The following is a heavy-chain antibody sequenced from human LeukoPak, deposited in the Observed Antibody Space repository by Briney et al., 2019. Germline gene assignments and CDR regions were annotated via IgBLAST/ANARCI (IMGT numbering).Heavy chain of an antibody. V-gene: IGHV3-53*01. Sequence: GGSLRLSCAASGLTVSSNYMSWVRQAPGKGLECVSIIYSGGSTYYADSVKGRFTISRDNSKNTLYLQMNSLRAEDTAVYYCAGLSIITYYYFYYGMDVWGQGTTVTVSS. CDR1: GLTVSSNY. D-gene: IGHD5/OR15-5a*01. CDR2: IYSGGST. CDR3: AGLSIITYYYFYYGMDV. J-gene: IGHJ6*02.